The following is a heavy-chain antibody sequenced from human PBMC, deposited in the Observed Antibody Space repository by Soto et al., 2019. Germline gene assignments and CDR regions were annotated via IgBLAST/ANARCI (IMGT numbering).Heavy chain of an antibody. V-gene: IGHV4-34*01. Sequence: QVQLQQWGAGLLKPSETLSLTCAVYGGSFSGYYWSWIRQPPGKGLEWIGEINHSGSTNYNPSLKSRVTISGDTSKNQFSLKLSSVTAADTAVYYCARGRFLLWFGEWNFDYWGQGTLVTVSS. D-gene: IGHD3-10*01. CDR3: ARGRFLLWFGEWNFDY. CDR2: INHSGST. J-gene: IGHJ4*02. CDR1: GGSFSGYY.